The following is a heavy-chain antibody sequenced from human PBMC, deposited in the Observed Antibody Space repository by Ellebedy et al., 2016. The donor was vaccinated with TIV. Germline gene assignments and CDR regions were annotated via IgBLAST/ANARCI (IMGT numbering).Heavy chain of an antibody. Sequence: AASVKVSCKASGFPFTSYQINWVRQATGQGLEWMGWMNPNSGNTGYAQKFQGRVTMTRNTSRSTAYMELSSLRSEDTAVYYCVRETTVINWYLGLWGRGTLVTVSS. CDR1: GFPFTSYQ. J-gene: IGHJ2*01. CDR3: VRETTVINWYLGL. D-gene: IGHD4-17*01. V-gene: IGHV1-8*01. CDR2: MNPNSGNT.